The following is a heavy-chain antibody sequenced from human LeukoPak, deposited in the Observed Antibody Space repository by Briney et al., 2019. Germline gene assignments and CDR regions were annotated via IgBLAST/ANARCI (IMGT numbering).Heavy chain of an antibody. J-gene: IGHJ4*02. Sequence: SATLSLTCAVYGGSFIPYYWSWIRQHPGKGLEWIGEINHSGSTNYNPSLKSRVTISVDTSKNQFSLKLSSVTAADTAVYYCARGGFYCGGDCYVDYWGQGTLVTVSS. CDR3: ARGGFYCGGDCYVDY. V-gene: IGHV4-34*01. D-gene: IGHD2-21*02. CDR2: INHSGST. CDR1: GGSFIPYY.